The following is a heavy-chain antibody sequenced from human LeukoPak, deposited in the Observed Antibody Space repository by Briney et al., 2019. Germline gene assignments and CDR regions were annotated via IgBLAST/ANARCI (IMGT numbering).Heavy chain of an antibody. J-gene: IGHJ3*02. D-gene: IGHD6-19*01. CDR3: ATGYSGGRGAFDI. CDR1: GYSFTSYW. CDR2: IYPGDSDT. V-gene: IGHV5-51*01. Sequence: EESLKISCKGSGYSFTSYWIGWVRQMPGKGLEWMGIIYPGDSDTRYSPSFQGQVTISADKSVSTSFLQWSSLKASDTAMYYCATGYSGGRGAFDIWGQGTMVTVSS.